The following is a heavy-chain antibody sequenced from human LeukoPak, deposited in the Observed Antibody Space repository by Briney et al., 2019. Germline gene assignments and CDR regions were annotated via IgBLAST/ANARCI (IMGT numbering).Heavy chain of an antibody. V-gene: IGHV3-23*01. CDR2: ISGSGGST. J-gene: IGHJ4*02. D-gene: IGHD2-2*01. CDR3: AKLEDIVVVPAALDY. Sequence: GGSLRLSCAASGFTFSSYAMSWVRQAPGKGLEWVSAISGSGGSTYYADSVKGRFTISRDNSKNTLYLQMNSLRAEDTAVYYCAKLEDIVVVPAALDYWGQGTLVTVSS. CDR1: GFTFSSYA.